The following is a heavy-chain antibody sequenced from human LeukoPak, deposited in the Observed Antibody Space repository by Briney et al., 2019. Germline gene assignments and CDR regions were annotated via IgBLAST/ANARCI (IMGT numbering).Heavy chain of an antibody. CDR2: ISPKSGAT. V-gene: IGHV1-2*02. CDR1: GYVFINYY. Sequence: ASVKVSCKTSGYVFINYYIHWVRLAPGQGLQWMGWISPKSGATNYAQSFQGRVALTTDTSISTAYMELSSLRPDDTAIYFCARSVTYNWFDPWGQGTRVTVSS. D-gene: IGHD2-21*02. CDR3: ARSVTYNWFDP. J-gene: IGHJ5*02.